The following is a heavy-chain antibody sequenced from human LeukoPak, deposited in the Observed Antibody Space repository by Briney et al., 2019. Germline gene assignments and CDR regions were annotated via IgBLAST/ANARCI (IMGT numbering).Heavy chain of an antibody. CDR1: GFTFSIYS. CDR3: ARFETVPTNLDDC. V-gene: IGHV3-21*01. Sequence: PGGSLRLSCAASGFTFSIYSMNWVRQAPGKGLDWVSSISGTTTYIDYADSVKGRFTISRDNAKNSLYLQMNSLRAEDTAVYYCARFETVPTNLDDCWGQGTLVTVSS. CDR2: ISGTTTYI. D-gene: IGHD4-17*01. J-gene: IGHJ4*02.